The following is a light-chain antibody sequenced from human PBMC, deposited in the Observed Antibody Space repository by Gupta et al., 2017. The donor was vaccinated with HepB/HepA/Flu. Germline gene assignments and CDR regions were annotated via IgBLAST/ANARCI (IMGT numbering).Light chain of an antibody. CDR2: KAS. Sequence: IQITQSPSTLSASVGDRVTFICRASQSINTWLAWYQQKPGKAPKLLIYKASGLESGVPSRFSGSGSGTEFTLTISGLQPDDFATYYCQQYDSQLCSFGQGTKLEIK. V-gene: IGKV1-5*03. J-gene: IGKJ2*04. CDR3: QQYDSQLCS. CDR1: QSINTW.